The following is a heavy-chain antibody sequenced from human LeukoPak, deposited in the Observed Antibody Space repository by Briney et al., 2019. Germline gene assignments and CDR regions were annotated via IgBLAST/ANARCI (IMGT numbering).Heavy chain of an antibody. D-gene: IGHD2-2*01. J-gene: IGHJ3*02. CDR3: ASGVVPAARGAFDI. V-gene: IGHV4-30-2*01. CDR2: IYHSGST. Sequence: PSETLSLTCTVSGGSISSGGYYWSWIRQPPGKGLEWIGYIYHSGSTYYNPSLKSRVTISVDRSKNQFSLKLSSVTAADTAVYYCASGVVPAARGAFDIWGQGTMVTVSS. CDR1: GGSISSGGYY.